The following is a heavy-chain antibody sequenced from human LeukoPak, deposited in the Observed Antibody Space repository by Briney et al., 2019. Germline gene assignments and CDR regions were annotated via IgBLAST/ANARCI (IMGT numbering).Heavy chain of an antibody. D-gene: IGHD3/OR15-3a*01. J-gene: IGHJ6*02. CDR2: IYYSGST. V-gene: IGHV4-31*03. CDR3: ARGGLVGSPGYYYYGMDV. Sequence: PSETLSLTCTVSGGSISSGGYYWSWIRQHPGKGLEWIGYIYYSGSTYYNPSLKSRVTISVDTSKNQFSLKLSSVTAADTAVYYCARGGLVGSPGYYYYGMDVWGQGTTVTVSS. CDR1: GGSISSGGYY.